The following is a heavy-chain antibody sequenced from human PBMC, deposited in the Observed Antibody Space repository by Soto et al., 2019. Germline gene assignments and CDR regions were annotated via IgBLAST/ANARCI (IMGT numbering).Heavy chain of an antibody. D-gene: IGHD2-15*01. CDR3: ARDDRYCSGGSCTFYYYYGMDV. Sequence: QVQLVESGGGVVQPGRSLRLSCAASGFTFSSYAMHWVRQAPGKGLEWVAILSYDGNNEYYAHSVKGRFTISRDTSKNTLYLQMNSLRAEDTAMYYCARDDRYCSGGSCTFYYYYGMDVWGQGTTVTVSS. J-gene: IGHJ6*02. CDR1: GFTFSSYA. V-gene: IGHV3-30-3*01. CDR2: LSYDGNNE.